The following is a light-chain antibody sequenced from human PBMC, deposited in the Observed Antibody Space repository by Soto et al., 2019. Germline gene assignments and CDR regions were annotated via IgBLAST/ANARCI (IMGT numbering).Light chain of an antibody. CDR2: WAS. CDR3: QQYESTPPT. Sequence: IVMTQSPDSLAVSLGERATINFKSSQSVLYSSNNKNYLAWYQQRPGQPPKLLIYWASTRESGVPDRFSGSGSGTDFTLTITSLQAEDVAVYSCQQYESTPPTFGQGTKLEIK. V-gene: IGKV4-1*01. CDR1: QSVLYSSNNKNY. J-gene: IGKJ2*01.